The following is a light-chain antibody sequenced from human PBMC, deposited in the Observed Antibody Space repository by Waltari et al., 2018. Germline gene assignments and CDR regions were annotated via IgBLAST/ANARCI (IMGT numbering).Light chain of an antibody. CDR2: GAY. CDR3: QHHVRLPAT. Sequence: IVLTQSPGTLSLSPGERATLSCGASQSVNTYLAWYQQKPGQAPRLLIYGAYTRAAGIPDSVSGSGSGTDFSLTISRLEAEDFAVYYCQHHVRLPATFGQGTKVEIK. CDR1: QSVNTY. V-gene: IGKV3-20*01. J-gene: IGKJ1*01.